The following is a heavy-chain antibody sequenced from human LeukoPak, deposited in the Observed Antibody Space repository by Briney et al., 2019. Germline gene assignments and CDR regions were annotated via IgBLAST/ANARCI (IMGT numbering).Heavy chain of an antibody. CDR2: IYHSGTT. CDR1: GGSINSGGYP. V-gene: IGHV4-30-2*01. D-gene: IGHD1-26*01. J-gene: IGHJ4*02. CDR3: ARVARWGYYFDY. Sequence: SQTLSLTCAVSGGSINSGGYPWSWIRQPPGKGLEWIGYIYHSGTTYYNPSLKSRVTISIDRSKNQFSLKLSSVTAADTAVYYCARVARWGYYFDYWGQGTLVTASS.